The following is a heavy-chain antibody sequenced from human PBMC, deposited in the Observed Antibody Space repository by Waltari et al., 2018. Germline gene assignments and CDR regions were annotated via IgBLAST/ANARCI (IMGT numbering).Heavy chain of an antibody. D-gene: IGHD1-26*01. CDR3: ARDRDNGSLGY. CDR1: GGSISSHY. Sequence: QVQLQELGPGLVKPSETLSLTCTVSGGSISSHYWSWIRQPPGKGLEWIGYIYYSGSTNYNPSLKSRVTISVDTSKNQFSLKLSSVTAADTAVYYCARDRDNGSLGYWGQGTLVTVSS. V-gene: IGHV4-59*11. J-gene: IGHJ4*02. CDR2: IYYSGST.